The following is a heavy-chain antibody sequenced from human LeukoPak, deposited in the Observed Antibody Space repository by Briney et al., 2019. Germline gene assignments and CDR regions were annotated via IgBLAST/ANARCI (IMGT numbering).Heavy chain of an antibody. Sequence: SETLSLTCTVSGGSISSNNYYWGWIRQPPGEGLEWIGSIYYSGSTYYSPSLKSRVTISVDTSKNQFSLKLSSVTAADTAVYYCARGHGYFGSGSYPDYWGQGTLVTVSS. CDR2: IYYSGST. V-gene: IGHV4-39*07. CDR3: ARGHGYFGSGSYPDY. CDR1: GGSISSNNYY. J-gene: IGHJ4*02. D-gene: IGHD3-10*01.